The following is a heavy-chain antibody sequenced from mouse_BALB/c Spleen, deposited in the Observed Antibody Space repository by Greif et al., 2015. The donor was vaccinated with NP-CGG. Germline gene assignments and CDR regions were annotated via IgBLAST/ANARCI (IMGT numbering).Heavy chain of an antibody. D-gene: IGHD2-3*01. CDR2: IDPANGNT. Sequence: EVQLVESGAELVKPGASVKLSCTASGFNIKDTYMHWVKQRPERGLEWIGRIDPANGNTKYDPKFQGKATITADTSSNTAYLQLSSLTSEDTAVYYCARSLYDGYYVGWGQGTTLTVSS. CDR3: ARSLYDGYYVG. J-gene: IGHJ2*01. V-gene: IGHV14-3*02. CDR1: GFNIKDTY.